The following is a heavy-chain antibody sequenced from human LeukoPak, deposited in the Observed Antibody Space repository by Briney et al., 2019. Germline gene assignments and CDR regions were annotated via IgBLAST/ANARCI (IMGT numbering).Heavy chain of an antibody. Sequence: SETLSLTCTVSGGSISSGDYYWSWIRQSPGKGLERIGYIYNSGSTYYNPSLKSRVTISVDTSKNQFSLKLSSVTAADTAVYYCARAQVVPVATFEYWGQGTLVTVSS. J-gene: IGHJ4*02. CDR3: ARAQVVPVATFEY. V-gene: IGHV4-30-4*01. CDR1: GGSISSGDYY. D-gene: IGHD2-2*01. CDR2: IYNSGST.